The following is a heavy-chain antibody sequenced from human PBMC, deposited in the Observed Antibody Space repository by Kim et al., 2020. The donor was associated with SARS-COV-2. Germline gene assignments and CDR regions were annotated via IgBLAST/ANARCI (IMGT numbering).Heavy chain of an antibody. CDR3: ARDCLVGSCPTGMDV. CDR2: IYYSGST. J-gene: IGHJ6*02. V-gene: IGHV4-59*01. D-gene: IGHD2-2*01. Sequence: SETLSLTCTVSGGSISSYYWSWIRQPPGKGLEWIGYIYYSGSTNYNPSLKSRVTISVDTSKNQFSLKLSSVTAADTAVYYCARDCLVGSCPTGMDVWGQGTTVTVSS. CDR1: GGSISSYY.